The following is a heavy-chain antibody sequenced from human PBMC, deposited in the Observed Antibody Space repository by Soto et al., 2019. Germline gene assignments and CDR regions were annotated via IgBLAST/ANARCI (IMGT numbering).Heavy chain of an antibody. D-gene: IGHD3-10*01. V-gene: IGHV3-33*01. J-gene: IGHJ6*02. Sequence: QVQLVESGGGVVQPGRSLRLSCAASVFTFSSYGMHWVRQAPGKGLEWVAVIWYDGSNKYYADSVKGRFTISRDNSKNTLYLQMNSLRAEDTAVYYCARDRVPWVRGVSGYYYYGMDVWGQGTTVTVSS. CDR3: ARDRVPWVRGVSGYYYYGMDV. CDR1: VFTFSSYG. CDR2: IWYDGSNK.